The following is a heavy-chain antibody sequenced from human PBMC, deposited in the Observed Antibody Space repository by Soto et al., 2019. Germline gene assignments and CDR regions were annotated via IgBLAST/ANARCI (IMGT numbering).Heavy chain of an antibody. CDR3: AKGAEGYVVSSLDS. CDR1: GFTFSSYG. Sequence: GGSLRLSCAASGFTFSSYGMHWVRQAPGRGLEWVSAITGTASSTYYADSMKGRFTISRDNSKNTLYLQINSLRAEDTAIYYCAKGAEGYVVSSLDSWGQGTLVTVSS. CDR2: ITGTASST. J-gene: IGHJ4*02. D-gene: IGHD5-12*01. V-gene: IGHV3-23*01.